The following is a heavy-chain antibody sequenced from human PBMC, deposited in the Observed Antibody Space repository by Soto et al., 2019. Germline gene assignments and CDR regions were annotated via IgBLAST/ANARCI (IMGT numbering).Heavy chain of an antibody. CDR1: GYTFSRYG. V-gene: IGHV1-18*01. Sequence: QGQLVQSGGEVKKPGASVKVSCKASGYTFSRYGISWVRQAPGQGLEWMGWISGYNGDTNYAQKFQGRVTMTIDTSTTTAYMELRSLTSDDTDVYYCAKNGQPPYYYYGLDVWGQGTTVTVSS. D-gene: IGHD2-8*01. CDR2: ISGYNGDT. J-gene: IGHJ6*02. CDR3: AKNGQPPYYYYGLDV.